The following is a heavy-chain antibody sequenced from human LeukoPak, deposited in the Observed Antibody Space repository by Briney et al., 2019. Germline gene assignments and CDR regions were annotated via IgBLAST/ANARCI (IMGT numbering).Heavy chain of an antibody. CDR2: INPNSGGT. CDR1: GYTFTGYY. V-gene: IGHV1-2*02. D-gene: IGHD6-19*01. Sequence: ASVKVSCKASGYTFTGYYMHWVRQAPGQGLEWMGWINPNSGGTNYAQKFQGRVTMTRDTSITTAYMELSRLRSDDTAVYYCATILAVAGRRGGQNWGQGTLVTVPS. J-gene: IGHJ4*02. CDR3: ATILAVAGRRGGQN.